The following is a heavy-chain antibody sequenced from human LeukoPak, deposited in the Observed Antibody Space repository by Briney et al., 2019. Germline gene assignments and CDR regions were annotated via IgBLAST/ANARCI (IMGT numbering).Heavy chain of an antibody. CDR3: ARDRLSITGTTSDY. V-gene: IGHV1-2*02. CDR2: INPNSGGP. J-gene: IGHJ4*02. D-gene: IGHD1-7*01. Sequence: GASVKVSCKASGYTFTGYYMRWVRQAPGQGLEWMGWINPNSGGPNYAQKFQGRVTMTRDTSISTAYLELSRLRSDDTAVYYCARDRLSITGTTSDYWGQGTLVTVSS. CDR1: GYTFTGYY.